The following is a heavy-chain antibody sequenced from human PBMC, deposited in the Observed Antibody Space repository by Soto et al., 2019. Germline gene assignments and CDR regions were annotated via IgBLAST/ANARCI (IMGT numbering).Heavy chain of an antibody. CDR2: ISWNSGSI. D-gene: IGHD6-19*01. CDR3: AKALSSGSTDFDY. J-gene: IGHJ4*02. V-gene: IGHV3-9*01. CDR1: GFTFDDYA. Sequence: ESGGGLVPPGRSLRLSCAASGFTFDDYAMHWVRQAPGKGLEWVSGISWNSGSIGYADSVKGRFTISRDNAKNSLYLQMNSLRAEDTALYYCAKALSSGSTDFDYWGQGTLVTVSS.